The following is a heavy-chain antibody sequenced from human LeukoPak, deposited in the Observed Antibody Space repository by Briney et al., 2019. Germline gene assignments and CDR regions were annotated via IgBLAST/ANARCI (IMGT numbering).Heavy chain of an antibody. Sequence: GASVKVSCKASGYTFTGYYMHWVRQAPGQRLEWIGWINPNSGGTNYAQKFQGRVTMTSDTSISTAYMELSRLRSDDTAVYYCARDPPGYSYGSFDYWGQGTLVTVSS. D-gene: IGHD5-18*01. J-gene: IGHJ4*02. CDR3: ARDPPGYSYGSFDY. V-gene: IGHV1-2*02. CDR2: INPNSGGT. CDR1: GYTFTGYY.